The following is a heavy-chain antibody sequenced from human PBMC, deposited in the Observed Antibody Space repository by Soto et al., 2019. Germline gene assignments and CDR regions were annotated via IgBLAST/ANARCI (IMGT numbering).Heavy chain of an antibody. CDR1: GFTVSSNY. D-gene: IGHD6-6*01. Sequence: EVQLVESGGGLIQPGGSLRLSCAASGFTVSSNYMSWVRQAPGKGLEWVSVIYSGGSTYYADSVKGRFTISRDNSKKTLYLQMNSVGAEDTAVYYCARGSEYSSDPDDPWGQGTLVTVSS. J-gene: IGHJ5*02. CDR3: ARGSEYSSDPDDP. CDR2: IYSGGST. V-gene: IGHV3-53*01.